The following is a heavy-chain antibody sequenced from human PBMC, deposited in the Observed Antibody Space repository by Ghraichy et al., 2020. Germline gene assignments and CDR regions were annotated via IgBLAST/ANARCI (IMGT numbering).Heavy chain of an antibody. CDR1: GGSISSYY. V-gene: IGHV4-59*01. CDR2: IYYSGST. D-gene: IGHD5/OR15-5a*01. Sequence: SETLSLTCTVSGGSISSYYWSWIRQPPGKGLEWIGYIYYSGSTNYNPSLKSRVTISVDTSKNQFSLKLSSVTAADTAVYYCARVNLKSTDFDYWGQGTLVTVSS. CDR3: ARVNLKSTDFDY. J-gene: IGHJ4*02.